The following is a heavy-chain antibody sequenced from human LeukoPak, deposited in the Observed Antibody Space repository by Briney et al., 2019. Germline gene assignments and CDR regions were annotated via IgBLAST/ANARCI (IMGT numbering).Heavy chain of an antibody. CDR1: GGSFSGYY. D-gene: IGHD4-23*01. J-gene: IGHJ4*02. V-gene: IGHV4-34*01. Sequence: SETLSLTCAVYGGSFSGYYWSWIRQPPGKGLERIGEINHSGSTNYNPSLKSRVTISVDTSKNQFSLKLSSVTAADTAVYYCARSTAYGGNPPGGLYFDYWGQGTLVTVSS. CDR3: ARSTAYGGNPPGGLYFDY. CDR2: INHSGST.